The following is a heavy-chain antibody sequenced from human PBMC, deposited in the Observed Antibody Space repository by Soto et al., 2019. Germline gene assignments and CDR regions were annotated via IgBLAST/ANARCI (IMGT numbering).Heavy chain of an antibody. D-gene: IGHD3-3*01. J-gene: IGHJ4*02. CDR3: ASTWSGYYYFDS. CDR2: ISYEGNNR. CDR1: GFTFSNYG. Sequence: GGSLRLSCAASGFTFSNYGMHWVRKAPGKGLEWVAVISYEGNNRYYGDSVKGRFTISRDNSKNTVYLQMNSLRVEDTAVYYCASTWSGYYYFDSWGQGTLVTVSS. V-gene: IGHV3-30*03.